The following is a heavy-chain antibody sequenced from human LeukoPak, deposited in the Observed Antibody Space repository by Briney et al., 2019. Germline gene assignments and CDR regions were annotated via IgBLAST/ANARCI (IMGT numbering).Heavy chain of an antibody. V-gene: IGHV4-39*07. D-gene: IGHD4-23*01. CDR3: ARVVDYGGNPFDY. J-gene: IGHJ4*02. CDR2: IYYSGST. Sequence: SETLSLTCTVSGGSISSSSYYWGWIRQPPGKGLEWIGSIYYSGSTYYNPSLKSRVTISVDTSKNQFSLKLSSVTAADTAVYYCARVVDYGGNPFDYWGQGTLVTVSS. CDR1: GGSISSSSYY.